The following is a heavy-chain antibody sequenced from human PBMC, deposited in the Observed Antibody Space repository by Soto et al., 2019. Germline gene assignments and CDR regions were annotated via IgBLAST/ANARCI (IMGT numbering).Heavy chain of an antibody. V-gene: IGHV3-9*01. CDR3: VTDFDHNYGLDV. J-gene: IGHJ6*02. CDR2: ISWNSGSI. Sequence: EVQLEESGGGLVQPDRSLRLTCAASGFTFDDYAMHWVRQAPGKGLEWVSGISWNSGSIGYADSVKGRFTISRENAKNSLYLEMNSLRAEDTALYYCVTDFDHNYGLDVWGQGTTVTVSS. CDR1: GFTFDDYA.